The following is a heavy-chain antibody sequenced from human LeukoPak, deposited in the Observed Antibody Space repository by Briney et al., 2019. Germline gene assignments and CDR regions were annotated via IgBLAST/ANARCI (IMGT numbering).Heavy chain of an antibody. D-gene: IGHD2-15*01. J-gene: IGHJ4*02. CDR3: AKDLEDCSGGSCYPPADY. CDR2: ISYDGSNK. Sequence: PGGSLRLSCAASGFTVSSNYMSWVRQAPGKGLEWVAVISYDGSNKYYADSVKGRFTISRDNSKNTLYLQMNSLRAEDTAVYYCAKDLEDCSGGSCYPPADYWGQGTLVTVSS. V-gene: IGHV3-30*18. CDR1: GFTVSSNY.